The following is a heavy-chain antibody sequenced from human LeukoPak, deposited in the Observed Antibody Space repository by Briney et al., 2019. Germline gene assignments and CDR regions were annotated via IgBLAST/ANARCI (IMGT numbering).Heavy chain of an antibody. J-gene: IGHJ4*02. V-gene: IGHV3-23*01. CDR3: AKEPSVDSGRFDY. CDR1: GFSSSSYA. CDR2: ISWTGGRT. Sequence: PGGSLALFCAASGFSSSSYAMSWVRQAPGEGLECVSIISWTGGRTYYADSVKGRFTISRENSKDTLSLQMNSLRAEDTAVYYCAKEPSVDSGRFDYWGQGTLVTVSS.